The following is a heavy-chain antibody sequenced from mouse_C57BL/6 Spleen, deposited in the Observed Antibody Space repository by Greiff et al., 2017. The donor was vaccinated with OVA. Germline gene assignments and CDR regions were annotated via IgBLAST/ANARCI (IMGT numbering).Heavy chain of an antibody. J-gene: IGHJ1*03. V-gene: IGHV6-3*01. CDR2: IRLKSDNYAT. D-gene: IGHD4-1*01. CDR3: TGSPPNWDVGYFDV. CDR1: GFTFSNYW. Sequence: EVKLVESGGGLVQPGGSMKLSCVASGFTFSNYWLNWVRQSPEKGLEWVAQIRLKSDNYATHYAESVKGRFTISRDDSKRSVYLQMNNLRAEDTGIYYCTGSPPNWDVGYFDVWGTGTTVTVSS.